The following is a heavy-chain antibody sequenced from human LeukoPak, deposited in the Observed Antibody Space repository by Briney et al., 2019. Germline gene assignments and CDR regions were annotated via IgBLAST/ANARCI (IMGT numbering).Heavy chain of an antibody. CDR2: INHSGST. CDR3: ARESYGDYSYYYYYYMDV. V-gene: IGHV4-34*01. J-gene: IGHJ6*03. Sequence: SETLSLTCAVYGWSFSGYYWSWIRQPPGKGLEWIGEINHSGSTNYNPSLKSRVTISVDTSKNQFSLKLSSVTAADTAVYYCARESYGDYSYYYYYYMDVWGKGTTVTVSS. D-gene: IGHD4-17*01. CDR1: GWSFSGYY.